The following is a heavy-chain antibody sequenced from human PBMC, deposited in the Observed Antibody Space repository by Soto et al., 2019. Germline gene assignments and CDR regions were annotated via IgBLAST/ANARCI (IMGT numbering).Heavy chain of an antibody. CDR3: ARVGSSGRSPDY. J-gene: IGHJ4*02. CDR2: IYYSGST. Sequence: TSETLSLTCTVSGGSINSSSYFWGWVRQPPGKGLEWIGSIYYSGSTYYNPSLRSRVTISVDTSKNQFSLKLSSVTAADTAVYYCARVGSSGRSPDYWGQGTLVTVSS. V-gene: IGHV4-39*01. D-gene: IGHD3-22*01. CDR1: GGSINSSSYF.